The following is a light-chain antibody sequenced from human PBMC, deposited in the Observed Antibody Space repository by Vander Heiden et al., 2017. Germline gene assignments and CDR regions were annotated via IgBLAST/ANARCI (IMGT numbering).Light chain of an antibody. V-gene: IGLV1-44*01. CDR3: AACDDTLKGV. CDR1: SSNIGSNT. CDR2: GNS. J-gene: IGLJ3*02. Sequence: QSVLTQPPSASGTPGQRVTISCSGSSSNIGSNTVNCYQQLPGTAPQLLFYGNSQRPSVVPGRFSGSTSGTSASLAISGLQSEDEADYYCAACDDTLKGVFGGGTKLTVL.